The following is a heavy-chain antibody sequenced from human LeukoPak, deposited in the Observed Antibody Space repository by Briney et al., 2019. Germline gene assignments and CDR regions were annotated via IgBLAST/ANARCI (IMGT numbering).Heavy chain of an antibody. CDR1: GFTFDDYG. J-gene: IGHJ6*03. V-gene: IGHV3-20*04. D-gene: IGHD5-12*01. CDR3: ARTPSGGYYYYYMDV. CDR2: INWNGGST. Sequence: GGSLRLSCAASGFTFDDYGMSWVRQAPGKGLEWVSGINWNGGSTGYADSVKGRFTISRDNAKNSLYLQMNSLRAEDTALYYCARTPSGGYYYYYMDVWGKGTGVTVSS.